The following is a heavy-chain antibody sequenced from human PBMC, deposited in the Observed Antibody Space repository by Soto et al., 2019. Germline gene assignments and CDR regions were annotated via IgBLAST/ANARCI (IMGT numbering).Heavy chain of an antibody. CDR3: ARLVSTSDAFDI. CDR2: IDPADSYT. V-gene: IGHV5-10-1*01. J-gene: IGHJ3*02. D-gene: IGHD2-2*01. CDR1: GYTFANYW. Sequence: GEPLQISCKGSGYTFANYWIRRVRQMPGKGLEWMGRIDPADSYTNYSPSFEGHVTISADKSISIAYLQWSGLKASDTAMYYCARLVSTSDAFDIWGQGTMVTVSS.